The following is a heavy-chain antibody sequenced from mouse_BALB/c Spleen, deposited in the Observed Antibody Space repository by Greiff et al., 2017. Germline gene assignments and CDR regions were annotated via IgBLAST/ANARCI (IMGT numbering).Heavy chain of an antibody. D-gene: IGHD2-14*01. Sequence: QVQLQQSGPGLVAPSPSLSITCTASGFSFTGSGVNWVRQPPGKGLEWLRMIWGDGSTDYNSALNSRLSISKDNSTSQVCLKMNSQQTDDTARYYCAREEYDGAWFAYWGEGTLVTVSA. J-gene: IGHJ3*01. CDR3: AREEYDGAWFAY. CDR2: IWGDGST. V-gene: IGHV2-6-7*01. CDR1: GFSFTGSG.